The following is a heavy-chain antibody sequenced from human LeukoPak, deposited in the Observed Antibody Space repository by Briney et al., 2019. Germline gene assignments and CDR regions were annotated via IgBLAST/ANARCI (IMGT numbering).Heavy chain of an antibody. J-gene: IGHJ4*02. CDR1: GGSISSGGYS. V-gene: IGHV4-61*08. D-gene: IGHD3-22*01. CDR2: IYYSGST. Sequence: SETLSLTCAVSGGSISSGGYSWSWLRQPPGKGLAWIGYIYYSGSTNYNPSLKSRVTISVDTSKNQFSLKLSSVTAADTAVYYCARAGTYYYDSSGYYYLDYWGQGTLVTVSS. CDR3: ARAGTYYYDSSGYYYLDY.